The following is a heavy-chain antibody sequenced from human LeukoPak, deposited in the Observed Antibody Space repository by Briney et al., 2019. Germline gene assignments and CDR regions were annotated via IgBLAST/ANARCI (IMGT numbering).Heavy chain of an antibody. CDR1: GLTFSSYA. D-gene: IGHD6-19*01. CDR2: IKSKTDGGTT. V-gene: IGHV3-15*01. J-gene: IGHJ4*02. CDR3: TTSSGWYILEDY. Sequence: GGSLRLSCAASGLTFSSYAMSWVRQAPGKGLEWVGRIKSKTDGGTTDYAAPVKGRFTISRDDSKNTLYLQMNSLKTEDTAVYYCTTSSGWYILEDYWGQGTLVTVSS.